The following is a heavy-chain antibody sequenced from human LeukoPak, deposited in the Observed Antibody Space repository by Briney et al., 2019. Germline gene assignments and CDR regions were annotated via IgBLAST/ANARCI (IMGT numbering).Heavy chain of an antibody. Sequence: SETLSLTCAVYGGSFSGYYWSWIRQPPGKGLEWIGEINHSGSTNYNPSLKSRVTISVDTSKNQFSLKLSSVTAADTAVYYCARAHSKGGYYDYWGQGTLVTVSS. CDR2: INHSGST. D-gene: IGHD3-10*01. CDR1: GGSFSGYY. CDR3: ARAHSKGGYYDY. V-gene: IGHV4-34*01. J-gene: IGHJ4*02.